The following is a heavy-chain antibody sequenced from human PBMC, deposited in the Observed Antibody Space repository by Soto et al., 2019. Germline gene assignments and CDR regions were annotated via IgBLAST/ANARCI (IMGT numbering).Heavy chain of an antibody. CDR3: ARGGSPYWYFDL. D-gene: IGHD1-26*01. Sequence: QVQLVQSGAEVKKPGASVKVSCKASGYTFTSYAMHWVRQAPGQRLEWMGWINAGNGNTKYSQKFQGRVTITRDTSASTAYRELSSLRSEDTAVYYCARGGSPYWYFDLWGRGTLVTVSS. V-gene: IGHV1-3*01. J-gene: IGHJ2*01. CDR1: GYTFTSYA. CDR2: INAGNGNT.